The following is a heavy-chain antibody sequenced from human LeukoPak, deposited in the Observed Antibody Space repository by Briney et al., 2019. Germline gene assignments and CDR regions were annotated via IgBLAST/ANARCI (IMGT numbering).Heavy chain of an antibody. V-gene: IGHV1-8*01. D-gene: IGHD2-15*01. CDR3: ARFGRACSGGSCLYYFDY. CDR1: GYTFTSYD. Sequence: ASVKVSCKASGYTFTSYDINWVRQATGQGLEWMGWMNPNSGNTGYAQKFQGRVIMTRNTSISTAYMELSSLRSEDTAVYYCARFGRACSGGSCLYYFDYWGQGTLVTVSS. J-gene: IGHJ4*02. CDR2: MNPNSGNT.